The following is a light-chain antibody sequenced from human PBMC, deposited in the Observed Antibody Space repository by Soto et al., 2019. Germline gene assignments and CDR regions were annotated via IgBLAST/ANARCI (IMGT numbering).Light chain of an antibody. J-gene: IGKJ1*01. CDR3: QQYTHWPLT. V-gene: IGKV3-15*01. CDR1: QSVSSN. CDR2: GAS. Sequence: ETVMTHSPATLSVSPGERATLSCRASQSVSSNLAWYQQKPGQAPRLLIYGASTRATGIPAGFSGSGSGTEFTLTISRLQSEDFAVYYCQQYTHWPLTFGQGTKVDVK.